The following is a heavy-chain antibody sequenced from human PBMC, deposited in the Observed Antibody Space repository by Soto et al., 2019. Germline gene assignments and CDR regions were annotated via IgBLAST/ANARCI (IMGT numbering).Heavy chain of an antibody. J-gene: IGHJ4*02. CDR1: GYTFTSYG. Sequence: ASVKVSCKASGYTFTSYGISWVRQAPGQGLEWMGWISAYNGNTNYAQKLQGRVTMTTDTSTSTAYMELRSLRSDDTAVYYCARGHTGYSSSWYEVWGQGTLVTVSS. V-gene: IGHV1-18*01. D-gene: IGHD6-13*01. CDR2: ISAYNGNT. CDR3: ARGHTGYSSSWYEV.